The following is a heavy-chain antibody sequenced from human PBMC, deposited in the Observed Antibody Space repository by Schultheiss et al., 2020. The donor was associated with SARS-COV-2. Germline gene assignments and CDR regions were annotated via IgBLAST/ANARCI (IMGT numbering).Heavy chain of an antibody. V-gene: IGHV4-30-4*01. Sequence: SQTLSLTCTVSGGSISSGDYYWSWIRQPPGKGLEWIGYIYYSGSTYYNPSLKSRVTISVDTSKNQFSLKLSSVTAADTAVYYCARRRGYSSGLLDYWGQGTLVTVSS. CDR2: IYYSGST. D-gene: IGHD6-19*01. CDR1: GGSISSGDYY. CDR3: ARRRGYSSGLLDY. J-gene: IGHJ4*02.